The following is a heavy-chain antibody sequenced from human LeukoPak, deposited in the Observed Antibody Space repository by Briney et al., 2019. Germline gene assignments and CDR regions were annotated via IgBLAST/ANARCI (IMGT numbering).Heavy chain of an antibody. J-gene: IGHJ3*02. Sequence: SETLSLTCTVSGGSISSYYWSWIRQPPGKGLEWIGYIYYSGSTNYNPSLKSRVTISVDTSKNQLSLKLSSVTAADTAVYYCARLYATGDLAYYYDSSGYAFDIWGQGTMVTVSS. CDR1: GGSISSYY. V-gene: IGHV4-59*08. CDR3: ARLYATGDLAYYYDSSGYAFDI. CDR2: IYYSGST. D-gene: IGHD3-22*01.